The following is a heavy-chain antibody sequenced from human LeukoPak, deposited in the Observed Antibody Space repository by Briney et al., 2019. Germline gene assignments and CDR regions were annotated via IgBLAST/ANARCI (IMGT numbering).Heavy chain of an antibody. V-gene: IGHV1-24*01. CDR3: ATLYTGTTSWFDP. D-gene: IGHD1-1*01. CDR1: GYTLTELS. CDR2: FDPEDGET. Sequence: ASVKVSCKVSGYTLTELSMHWVRQAPGNGLEWMGGFDPEDGETIYAQKFQGRVTMTEDTSTDTAYMELSSLRSEDTAVYYCATLYTGTTSWFDPWGQGNLVTVSS. J-gene: IGHJ5*02.